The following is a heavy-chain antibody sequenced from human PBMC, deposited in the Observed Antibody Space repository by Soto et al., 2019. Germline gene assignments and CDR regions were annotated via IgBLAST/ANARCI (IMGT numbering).Heavy chain of an antibody. J-gene: IGHJ6*03. CDR1: GFTFSSYA. D-gene: IGHD2-2*01. Sequence: ESGGGLVQPGGSLRLSCAASGFTFSSYAMSWVRQAPGKGLEWVSAISGSGGSTYYADSVKGRFTISRDNSKNTLYLQMNSLRAEDTAVYYCAKDTGDIVVVPAAPMDVWGKGTTVTVSS. CDR2: ISGSGGST. V-gene: IGHV3-23*01. CDR3: AKDTGDIVVVPAAPMDV.